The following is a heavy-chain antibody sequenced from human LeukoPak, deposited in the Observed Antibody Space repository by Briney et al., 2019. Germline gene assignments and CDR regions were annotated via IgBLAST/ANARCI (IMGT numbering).Heavy chain of an antibody. CDR2: IYTSGST. CDR1: GGSISSYY. V-gene: IGHV4-4*09. D-gene: IGHD6-13*01. CDR3: ARRFKAAAGTAQYYYYYYMDV. J-gene: IGHJ6*03. Sequence: PSETLSLTCTVSGGSISSYYWSWIRQPPGKGLEWIGYIYTSGSTNYNPSLKSRVTISVDTSKNQFSLKLSSVTAADTAVYYCARRFKAAAGTAQYYYYYYMDVWGKGTTVTVSS.